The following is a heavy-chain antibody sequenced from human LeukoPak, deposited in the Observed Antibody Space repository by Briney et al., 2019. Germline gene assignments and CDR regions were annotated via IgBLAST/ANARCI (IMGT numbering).Heavy chain of an antibody. D-gene: IGHD5-18*01. J-gene: IGHJ4*02. V-gene: IGHV3-11*04. CDR1: GFTFEDYG. Sequence: GGSLRLSCAVSGFTFEDYGMSWVRQAPGKGLECLSYISGSGTDINYADSVRGRFTISRDNAKNLLYLQMNDLRVEDTAVYYCARTARHLDYWGQGALVTVSS. CDR2: ISGSGTDI. CDR3: ARTARHLDY.